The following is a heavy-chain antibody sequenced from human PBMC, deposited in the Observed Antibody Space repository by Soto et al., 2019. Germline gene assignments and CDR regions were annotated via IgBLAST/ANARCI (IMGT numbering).Heavy chain of an antibody. CDR1: GYTLTELS. J-gene: IGHJ5*02. CDR2: FDPEDGET. D-gene: IGHD5-18*01. V-gene: IGHV1-24*01. CDR3: ATSWSAYPPKIQLWYNWFHP. Sequence: GASVKVSCKVSGYTLTELSMHWVRQAPGKGLEWMGGFDPEDGETIYAQKFQGRVTMTEDTSTDTAYMELSSLRSEDTAVYYCATSWSAYPPKIQLWYNWFHPWGQGTLVIVSS.